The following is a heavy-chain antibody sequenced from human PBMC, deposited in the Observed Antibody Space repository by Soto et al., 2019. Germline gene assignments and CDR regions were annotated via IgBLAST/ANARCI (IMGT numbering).Heavy chain of an antibody. J-gene: IGHJ4*02. CDR1: GFTFSNAW. V-gene: IGHV3-15*01. Sequence: GGSLRLSCAASGFTFSNAWMSWGRQAPGKGLEWVGRIKSKTDGGTTDYAAPVKGRFTISRDDSKNTLYLQMNSLKPEDTAVYYCPTGEVSGDSHTGFFDYWGQGTLVTVSS. CDR2: IKSKTDGGTT. CDR3: PTGEVSGDSHTGFFDY. D-gene: IGHD7-27*01.